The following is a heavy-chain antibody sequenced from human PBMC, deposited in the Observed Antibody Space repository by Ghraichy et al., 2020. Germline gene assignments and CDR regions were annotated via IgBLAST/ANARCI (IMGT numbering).Heavy chain of an antibody. J-gene: IGHJ4*02. D-gene: IGHD4-17*01. CDR3: AKDLYGDRYYFDY. Sequence: LSLTCAASGFTFSSYGMHWVRQAPGKGLEWVAVISYDGSNKYYADSVKGRFTISRDNSKNTLYLQMNSLRAEDTAVYYCAKDLYGDRYYFDYWGQGTLVTVSS. V-gene: IGHV3-30*18. CDR2: ISYDGSNK. CDR1: GFTFSSYG.